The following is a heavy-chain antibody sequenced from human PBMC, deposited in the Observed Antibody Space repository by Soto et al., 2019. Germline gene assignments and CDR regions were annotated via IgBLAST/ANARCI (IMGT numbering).Heavy chain of an antibody. D-gene: IGHD3-10*02. CDR3: ARHGSAPSTYVPAGNWFDP. V-gene: IGHV4-39*01. CDR1: GVSIGSNIYY. CDR2: VFFSGTT. Sequence: QPQLQESGPGLVKPSDTLSLTCTVSGVSIGSNIYYWGWIRQPPGKGLEWIGTVFFSGTTYHNPSHKCRFTTSIDRPKNQFSLKMTSVTAADTAAYYCARHGSAPSTYVPAGNWFDPWGQGALVTVSS. J-gene: IGHJ5*02.